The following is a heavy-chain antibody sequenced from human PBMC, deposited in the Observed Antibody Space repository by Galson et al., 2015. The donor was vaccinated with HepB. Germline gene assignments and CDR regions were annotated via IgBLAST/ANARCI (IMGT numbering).Heavy chain of an antibody. CDR1: GFTFSNAW. V-gene: IGHV3-15*01. CDR3: TTGSYDYGDYGLMRDQSY. D-gene: IGHD4-17*01. CDR2: IKSKTDGGTT. Sequence: SLRLSCAASGFTFSNAWMSWVRQAPGKGLEWVGRIKSKTDGGTTDYAAPVKGRFTISRDDSKNTLYLQMNSLKTEDTAVYYCTTGSYDYGDYGLMRDQSYWGQGTLVTVSS. J-gene: IGHJ4*02.